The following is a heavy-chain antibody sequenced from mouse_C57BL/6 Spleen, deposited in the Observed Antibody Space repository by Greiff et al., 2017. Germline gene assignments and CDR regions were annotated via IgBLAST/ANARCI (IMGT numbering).Heavy chain of an antibody. J-gene: IGHJ4*01. Sequence: QVQLQQPGAELVKPGASVKMSCKASGYTFTSYWITWVKQRPGQGLAWIGDIYPGSGSTNYNEKFKSKATLTVDTSSSTAYMQLSSLTSEDSAVYYCARSLYYYGSSYAMDYWGQGTSVTVSS. CDR1: GYTFTSYW. CDR2: IYPGSGST. CDR3: ARSLYYYGSSYAMDY. D-gene: IGHD1-1*01. V-gene: IGHV1-55*01.